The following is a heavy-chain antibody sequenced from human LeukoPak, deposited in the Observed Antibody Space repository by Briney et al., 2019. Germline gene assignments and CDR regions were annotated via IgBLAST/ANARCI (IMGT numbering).Heavy chain of an antibody. CDR3: ARDDIVTVAGTLDY. CDR2: IIPILGIA. CDR1: GGTFSSYA. J-gene: IGHJ4*02. V-gene: IGHV1-69*04. Sequence: SVKVSCKASGGTFSSYAISWVRQAPGQGLEWMGRIIPILGIANYAQKFQGRVTITADKSTSTAYMELSSLRSEDTAVYYCARDDIVTVAGTLDYWGQGTLVTVSS. D-gene: IGHD6-19*01.